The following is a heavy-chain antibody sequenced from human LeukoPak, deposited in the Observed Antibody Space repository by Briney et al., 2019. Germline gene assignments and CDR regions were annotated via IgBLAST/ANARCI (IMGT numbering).Heavy chain of an antibody. CDR2: IYSSGTT. V-gene: IGHV4-4*07. CDR1: GGSISNYH. J-gene: IGHJ4*02. CDR3: ASHRGAWWGYFDY. Sequence: KPSETLSLTCTVSGGSISNYHWSWIRQPAEKGLEWIGRIYSSGTTNYSPSLKSRVTMSVDTSKNQFSLKLNSVTVADTAVYYCASHRGAWWGYFDYWGQGSLVTVSS. D-gene: IGHD2-8*02.